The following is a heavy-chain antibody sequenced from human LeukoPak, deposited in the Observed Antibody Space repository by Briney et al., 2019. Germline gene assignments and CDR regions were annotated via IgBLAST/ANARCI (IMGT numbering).Heavy chain of an antibody. CDR2: IKQDGSEK. J-gene: IGHJ3*02. CDR1: GFTFSNYW. Sequence: PAGSLSLSCVASGFTFSNYWMSWVRQPPGKGLEWVANIKQDGSEKYYVDSGKGRFTISKDNSKNTLYLQMNSLRAEDTAVYYCARDEGSSWQIYDAFDIWGQGTMVTVSS. CDR3: ARDEGSSWQIYDAFDI. V-gene: IGHV3-7*01. D-gene: IGHD6-13*01.